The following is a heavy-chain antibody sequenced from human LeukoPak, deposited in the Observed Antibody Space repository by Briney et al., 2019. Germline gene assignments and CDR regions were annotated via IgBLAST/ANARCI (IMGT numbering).Heavy chain of an antibody. Sequence: SETLSLTCAVYGVSFSGYYWSWIRQPPGKGLEWIGEINHSGSINYNPSLKSRVTISVDTSKNQFSLKLSSVTAADTAVYYCASTFFWSGYYTPRAEYFQHWGQGTLVTVSS. CDR2: INHSGSI. D-gene: IGHD3-3*01. CDR3: ASTFFWSGYYTPRAEYFQH. V-gene: IGHV4-34*01. CDR1: GVSFSGYY. J-gene: IGHJ1*01.